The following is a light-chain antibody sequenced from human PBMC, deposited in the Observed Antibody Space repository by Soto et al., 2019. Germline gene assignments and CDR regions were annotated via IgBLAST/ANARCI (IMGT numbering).Light chain of an antibody. Sequence: QSALTQPPSASGSPGQSVTISCIGTGSDIGSYEYVSWYQHHPGKAPQRIIYKVTKRPFGVPDRFSGSKSGNTASLTVSGLQAEDEADYFCSSYGNGVPYLFGTGTKLTVL. J-gene: IGLJ1*01. CDR1: GSDIGSYEY. V-gene: IGLV2-8*01. CDR2: KVT. CDR3: SSYGNGVPYL.